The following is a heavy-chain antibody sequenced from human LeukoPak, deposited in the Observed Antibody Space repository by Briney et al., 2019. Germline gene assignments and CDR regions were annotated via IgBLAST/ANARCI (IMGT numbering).Heavy chain of an antibody. J-gene: IGHJ4*02. CDR2: INSDGSTA. Sequence: GGSLRLSCAASGFTFDTYWMHWVRQAPGKGLMWVSRINSDGSTANYADSVRGRFTISRGNAKKTLYLQMNSLRGDDTAVYYCARRGALTGGLDWGQRTPVTVSS. D-gene: IGHD3-9*01. CDR1: GFTFDTYW. V-gene: IGHV3-74*01. CDR3: ARRGALTGGLD.